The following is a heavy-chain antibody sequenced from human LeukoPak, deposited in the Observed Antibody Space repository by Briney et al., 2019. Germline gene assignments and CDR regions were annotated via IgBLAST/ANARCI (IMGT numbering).Heavy chain of an antibody. CDR3: ARGLGILRTGFRFDL. J-gene: IGHJ2*01. CDR2: INHSGST. Sequence: SETLSLTCAVYGGSFSGYYWSWIRQPPGKGLEWIGEINHSGSTNYNPSLKSRVTISVDTSKNQFSLKLSSVTAADTAVCYCARGLGILRTGFRFDLWGRGTLVTVPS. D-gene: IGHD1-14*01. CDR1: GGSFSGYY. V-gene: IGHV4-34*01.